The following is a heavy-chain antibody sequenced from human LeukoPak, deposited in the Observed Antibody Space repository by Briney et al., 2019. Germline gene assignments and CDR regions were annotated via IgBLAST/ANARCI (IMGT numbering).Heavy chain of an antibody. Sequence: PGGSLRLSCAASGFTFSSYAMNWVRQAPGKGLEWASSGHSDGTAYYADSVKGRFTISRDNSKNTLSLQMNSLRAEDTAVYYCAKGSRIAARPTIWFDSWGQGTLVTVSS. J-gene: IGHJ5*01. CDR2: SGHSDGTA. CDR1: GFTFSSYA. V-gene: IGHV3-23*01. D-gene: IGHD6-6*01. CDR3: AKGSRIAARPTIWFDS.